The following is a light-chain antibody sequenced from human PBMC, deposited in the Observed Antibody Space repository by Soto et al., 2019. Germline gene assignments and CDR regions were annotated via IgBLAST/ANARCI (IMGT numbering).Light chain of an antibody. CDR3: QQYNHHPLT. V-gene: IGKV1-16*01. CDR1: QDIAGY. J-gene: IGKJ4*01. CDR2: SAS. Sequence: DVRMTQSPSSLSASVGYSVTISCRASQDIAGYLAWFQQKPGKAPRSLIFSASTLHSGVPSRFSGSASGTDFTLTIPNLQPEDFATYYCQQYNHHPLTFGGGTKVEIK.